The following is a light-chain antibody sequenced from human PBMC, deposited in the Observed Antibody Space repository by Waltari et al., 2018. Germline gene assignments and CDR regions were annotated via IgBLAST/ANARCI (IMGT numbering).Light chain of an antibody. CDR1: TSNIGSNS. Sequence: QSVLTQPPSASGTPGQRVTIPCSGSTSNIGSNSVTWYQQFPGPAPKLLVYNNDQRPSGVPDRFSGSRSGTSASLAISGLQSEDEADYYCESWDDSLNGRLFGGGTALTVL. J-gene: IGLJ3*02. V-gene: IGLV1-44*01. CDR2: NND. CDR3: ESWDDSLNGRL.